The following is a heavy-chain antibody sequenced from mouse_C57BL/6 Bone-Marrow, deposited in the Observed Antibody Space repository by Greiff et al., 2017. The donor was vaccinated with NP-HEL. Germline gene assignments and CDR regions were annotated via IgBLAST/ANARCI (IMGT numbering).Heavy chain of an antibody. Sequence: VQLQQSGAELVRPGASVKLSCTASGFNIKDYYMHWVKQRPEQGLEWIGRIDPEDGDTEYAPKFQGKATMTADTSSNTAYLQLSSLTSEDTAVYYSTTDYYGSSWRDYWGQGTTLTVSS. CDR3: TTDYYGSSWRDY. CDR2: IDPEDGDT. V-gene: IGHV14-1*01. CDR1: GFNIKDYY. J-gene: IGHJ2*01. D-gene: IGHD1-1*01.